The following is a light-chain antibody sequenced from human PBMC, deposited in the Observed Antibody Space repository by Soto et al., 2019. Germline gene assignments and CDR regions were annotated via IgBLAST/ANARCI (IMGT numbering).Light chain of an antibody. J-gene: IGKJ1*01. CDR1: QSISSW. V-gene: IGKV1-5*03. CDR3: QQYNSYSEA. CDR2: KAS. Sequence: DIQLTQSPSTLSASLGERVTIXCLASQSISSWLAWYQQKPGKAPKLLIYKASSLESGVPSRFSGSGSGTEFTLTISSLQPDDFATYYCQQYNSYSEAFGQGTKVDNK.